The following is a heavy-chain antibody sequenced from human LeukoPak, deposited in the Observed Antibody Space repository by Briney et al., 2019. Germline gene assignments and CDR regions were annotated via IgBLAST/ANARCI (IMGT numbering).Heavy chain of an antibody. D-gene: IGHD3-3*01. CDR2: ISTDGGST. CDR3: ARDSGSGYRQFDC. J-gene: IGHJ4*02. V-gene: IGHV3-64*02. CDR1: GFIFSSYA. Sequence: GGSLRLSCAASGFIFSSYAMHWVRQAPGKGLEYVSGISTDGGSTFYAESVQGRFTISRDNPKNTVYLQLGSLRADDMAVYYCARDSGSGYRQFDCWGQGTLVTVSS.